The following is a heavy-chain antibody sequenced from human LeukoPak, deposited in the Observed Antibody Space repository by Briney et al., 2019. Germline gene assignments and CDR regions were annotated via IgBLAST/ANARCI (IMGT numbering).Heavy chain of an antibody. CDR1: GGSFSDYY. J-gene: IGHJ4*02. D-gene: IGHD5-18*01. Sequence: SETLSVTCAVYGGSFSDYYWNWIRQPPGKGLEWIGEINYFGSTNYKPSLKSRVTISGDTSRNQFSLQLNSVTAADTAVYFCARGYREHQTFYSSHYFDYWAQGTLVTVSS. V-gene: IGHV4-34*01. CDR3: ARGYREHQTFYSSHYFDY. CDR2: INYFGST.